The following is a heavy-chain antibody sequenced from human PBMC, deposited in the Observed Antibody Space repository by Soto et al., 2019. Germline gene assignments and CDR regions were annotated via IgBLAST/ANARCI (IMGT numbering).Heavy chain of an antibody. J-gene: IGHJ2*01. CDR1: GFTFDDYA. D-gene: IGHD4-17*01. CDR2: ISWNSGSI. V-gene: IGHV3-9*01. CDR3: AKEIMTTVTTGYFDL. Sequence: SLKISCAASGFTFDDYAMHWVRQAPGKGLEWVSGISWNSGSIGYADSVKGRFTISRDNAKNSLYLQMNSLRAEDTALYYCAKEIMTTVTTGYFDLWGRGTLVTVSS.